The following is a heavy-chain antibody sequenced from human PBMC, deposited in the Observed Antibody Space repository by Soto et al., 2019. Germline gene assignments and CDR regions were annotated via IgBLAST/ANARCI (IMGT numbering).Heavy chain of an antibody. Sequence: QVQLVESRGDVVQPGRSLRLSCAVSGFTFSLFGMHWVRQAPGKGLEWVAFISYEGRNKYYADSVKGRFTISRDNSKNTLSLQMDSLRPEDTAVYYCAKGRDSTLLRWQYFDNWGQGTQVTVSS. CDR3: AKGRDSTLLRWQYFDN. D-gene: IGHD4-17*01. V-gene: IGHV3-30*18. CDR1: GFTFSLFG. J-gene: IGHJ4*02. CDR2: ISYEGRNK.